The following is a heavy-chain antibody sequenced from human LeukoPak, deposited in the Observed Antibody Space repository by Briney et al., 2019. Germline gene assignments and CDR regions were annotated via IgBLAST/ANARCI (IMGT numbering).Heavy chain of an antibody. D-gene: IGHD3-3*01. CDR1: GFIFSSYW. CDR2: INSDGKSI. V-gene: IGHV3-74*01. Sequence: PGGSLRLSCAASGFIFSSYWMHWVRQAPGKGLVWVSRINSDGKSINYADSVKGRFTISRDNAKNTLYLQMNVLRTEDTAVYYCARDPYYDFWSGYWGDWGQGTLVTVSS. J-gene: IGHJ4*02. CDR3: ARDPYYDFWSGYWGD.